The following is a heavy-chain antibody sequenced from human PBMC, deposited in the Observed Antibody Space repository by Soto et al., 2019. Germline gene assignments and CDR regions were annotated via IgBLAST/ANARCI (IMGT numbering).Heavy chain of an antibody. V-gene: IGHV4-59*01. J-gene: IGHJ6*02. CDR2: IYNSGST. CDR3: ARARITMVREVIKYNMDV. CDR1: GGSISTYY. Sequence: SETLSLTCTVSGGSISTYYRSWIRRPPGKGLEWIGYIYNSGSTHSNPSLQSRVTISVDTSKNQFSLKLSSVTAADTAIYYCARARITMVREVIKYNMDVWGQGTTVTVSS. D-gene: IGHD3-10*01.